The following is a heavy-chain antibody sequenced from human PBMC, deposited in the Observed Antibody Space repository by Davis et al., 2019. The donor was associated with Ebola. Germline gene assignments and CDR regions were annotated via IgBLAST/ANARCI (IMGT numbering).Heavy chain of an antibody. CDR1: GFTFSSYA. CDR2: ISGSGGST. CDR3: ARDLLEPLYYYYGMDV. J-gene: IGHJ6*02. D-gene: IGHD1-1*01. V-gene: IGHV3-23*01. Sequence: GGSLRLSCAASGFTFSSYAMSWARQAPGKGLEWVSAISGSGGSTYYADSVKGRFTISRDNAKNSLYLQMNSLRDEDTAVYYCARDLLEPLYYYYGMDVWGQGTTVTVSS.